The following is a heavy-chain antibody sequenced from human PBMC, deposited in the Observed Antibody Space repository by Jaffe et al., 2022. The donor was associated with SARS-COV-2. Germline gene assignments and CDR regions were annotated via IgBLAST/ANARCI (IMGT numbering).Heavy chain of an antibody. Sequence: QLQLQESGPGLVKPSETLSLTCTVSGGSISSSSYYWGWIRQPPGKGLEWIGSIYYSGSTYYNPSLKSRVTISVDTSKNQFSLKLSSVTAADTAVYYCARQNSSGLNWFDPWGQGTLVTVSS. CDR2: IYYSGST. D-gene: IGHD6-19*01. V-gene: IGHV4-39*01. J-gene: IGHJ5*02. CDR3: ARQNSSGLNWFDP. CDR1: GGSISSSSYY.